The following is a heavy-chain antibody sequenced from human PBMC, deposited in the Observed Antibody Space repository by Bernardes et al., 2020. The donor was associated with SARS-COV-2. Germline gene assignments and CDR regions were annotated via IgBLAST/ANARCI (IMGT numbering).Heavy chain of an antibody. V-gene: IGHV3-48*03. CDR3: ARECGGDGCYYGMDV. J-gene: IGHJ6*02. D-gene: IGHD2-21*02. CDR2: ISNTGDII. Sequence: GGSLRLSCAASGFTFNNYEINWVRQAPGRGLEWVAYISNTGDIIFYADSVRGRFTISRDSAKNSVNLQMNSLRGDDTAVYYCARECGGDGCYYGMDVWGPGTTVTVSS. CDR1: GFTFNNYE.